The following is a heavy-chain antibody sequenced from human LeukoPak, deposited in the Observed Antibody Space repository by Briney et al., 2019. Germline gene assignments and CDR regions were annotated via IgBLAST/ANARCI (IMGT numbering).Heavy chain of an antibody. J-gene: IGHJ6*04. CDR3: AKDLGGRNYYGSASYYYMDV. CDR1: GFTFSSYA. V-gene: IGHV3-23*01. Sequence: GGSLTLSCAPSGFTFSSYAMSWVRQPPGKGREWVATISGSGGSTYYADSVKGRFTISRDNSKNSLYLQMNSLSAEDTAVYHCAKDLGGRNYYGSASYYYMDVGGKGTTVTVPS. D-gene: IGHD3-10*01. CDR2: ISGSGGST.